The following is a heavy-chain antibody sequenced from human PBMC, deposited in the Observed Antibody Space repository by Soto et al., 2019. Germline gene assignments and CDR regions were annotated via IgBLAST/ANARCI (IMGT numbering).Heavy chain of an antibody. V-gene: IGHV3-30-3*01. J-gene: IGHJ6*02. CDR2: ISYDGSNK. CDR3: ARDVIRYFDWSAGYYYYYGMDV. Sequence: PGGSLRLSCAASGFTFSSYAMHWVRQAPGKGLEWVAVISYDGSNKYYADSVKGRFTISRDNSKNTLYLQMNSLRAEDMAVYYCARDVIRYFDWSAGYYYYYGMDVWGQGTTVTVSS. D-gene: IGHD3-9*01. CDR1: GFTFSSYA.